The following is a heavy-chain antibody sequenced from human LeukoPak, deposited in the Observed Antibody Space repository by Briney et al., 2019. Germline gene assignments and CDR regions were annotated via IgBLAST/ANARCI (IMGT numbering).Heavy chain of an antibody. CDR3: ARAYVVATIWVLDY. CDR2: IYYSGST. J-gene: IGHJ4*02. V-gene: IGHV4-39*07. D-gene: IGHD5-12*01. Sequence: SESLSLTCTVSGGSISSSSYYWGWIRQPPGKGLEWIGSIYYSGSTNYNPSLKSRVTISVDTSKNQFSLKLSSVTAADTAVYYCARAYVVATIWVLDYWGQGTLVTVSS. CDR1: GGSISSSSYY.